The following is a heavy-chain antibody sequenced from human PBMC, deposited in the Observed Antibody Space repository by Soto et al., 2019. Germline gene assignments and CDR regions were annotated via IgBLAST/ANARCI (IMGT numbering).Heavy chain of an antibody. CDR2: ISDSADRI. CDR3: GKEGYSRRSDFGC. D-gene: IGHD5-12*01. J-gene: IGHJ4*02. V-gene: IGHV3-23*01. Sequence: PGGCLRLSCKASGFSFSSNSVGWPRQAPGKGLDWVSSISDSADRIYYADSVKGRFSISRDNSKNTLYLQMNSLISEDTSVYYCGKEGYSRRSDFGCWGQGTLVTVSS. CDR1: GFSFSSNS.